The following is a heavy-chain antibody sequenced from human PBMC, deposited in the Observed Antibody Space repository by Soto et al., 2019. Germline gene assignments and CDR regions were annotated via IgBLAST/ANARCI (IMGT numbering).Heavy chain of an antibody. CDR3: ASLPRRGYSYGPHYYYYGMDV. V-gene: IGHV4-34*01. CDR2: INHSGST. CDR1: GGYFSGYC. J-gene: IGHJ6*02. D-gene: IGHD5-18*01. Sequence: PSETLSLTCAVYGGYFSGYCWNWISLPPGKGLEWIGEINHSGSTNYNPSLKSRVTISVETSKNQFSLKLSSVTAADTAVYYCASLPRRGYSYGPHYYYYGMDVWGQGTTVT.